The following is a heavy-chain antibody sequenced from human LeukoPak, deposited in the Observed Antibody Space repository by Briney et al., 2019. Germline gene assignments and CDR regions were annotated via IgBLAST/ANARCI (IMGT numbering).Heavy chain of an antibody. J-gene: IGHJ4*02. CDR3: ARGREDSSGYYYFDY. CDR1: GGSISSSSYY. CDR2: IYYSGST. D-gene: IGHD3-22*01. V-gene: IGHV4-39*01. Sequence: SETLSLTCTVSGGSISSSSYYWGWILQPPGKGLEWIGSIYYSGSTYYNPSLKSRVTISVDTSKNQFSLKLSSVTAADTAVYYCARGREDSSGYYYFDYWGQGTLVTVSS.